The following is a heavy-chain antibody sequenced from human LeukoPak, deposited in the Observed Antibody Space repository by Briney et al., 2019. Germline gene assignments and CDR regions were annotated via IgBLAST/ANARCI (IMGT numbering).Heavy chain of an antibody. Sequence: KTGGSLRLSCAASGFSFRISSMSWVRQAPGKGLEWVSSISSSSSYIYYADSVKGRFTISRDNAKNSLYLQMNSLRAEDTAVYYCARGGGSSPFYYYGMDVWGQGTTVTVSS. D-gene: IGHD6-13*01. CDR1: GFSFRISS. CDR2: ISSSSSYI. J-gene: IGHJ6*02. CDR3: ARGGGSSPFYYYGMDV. V-gene: IGHV3-21*04.